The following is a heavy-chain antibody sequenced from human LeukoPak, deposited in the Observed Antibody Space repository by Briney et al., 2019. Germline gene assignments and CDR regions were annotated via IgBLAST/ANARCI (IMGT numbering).Heavy chain of an antibody. CDR2: ISGSGGST. V-gene: IGHV3-23*01. CDR3: AKDDAWLRFGE. CDR1: GFTFSSYE. Sequence: GGSLRLSCAASGFTFSSYEMNWVRQAPGKRLEWVSAISGSGGSTYYADSVKGRFTISRDNSKNTLYLEVISLTAEDTAVYYCAKDDAWLRFGEWSQGTLVTVSS. D-gene: IGHD3-10*01. J-gene: IGHJ4*02.